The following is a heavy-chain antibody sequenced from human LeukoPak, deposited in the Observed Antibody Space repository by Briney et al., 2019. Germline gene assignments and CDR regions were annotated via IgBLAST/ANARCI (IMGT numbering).Heavy chain of an antibody. CDR3: ARLGRTSYWYFDL. Sequence: PSGTLFPPCTVPGGSTSSYYWSWFRQPPGKGLEGIGYIYYSGSTNYNPSLKSRVTISVDTSKNQFSLKLSSVTAADTAVYYCARLGRTSYWYFDLWGRGTLVTVSS. J-gene: IGHJ2*01. V-gene: IGHV4-59*08. CDR1: GGSTSSYY. CDR2: IYYSGST. D-gene: IGHD2-2*01.